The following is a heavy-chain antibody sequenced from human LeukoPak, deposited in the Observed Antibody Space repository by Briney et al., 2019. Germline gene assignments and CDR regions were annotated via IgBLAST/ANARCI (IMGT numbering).Heavy chain of an antibody. CDR2: INHSGST. D-gene: IGHD3-10*01. CDR3: ARAQGYYYGSGSYRY. CDR1: GGSFSGYY. V-gene: IGHV4-34*01. J-gene: IGHJ4*02. Sequence: SETLSLTCAVYGGSFSGYYWSWIRRPPGKGLEWIGEINHSGSTNYNPSLKSRVTISVDTSKNQFSLKLSSVTAADTAVYYCARAQGYYYGSGSYRYWGQGTLVTVSS.